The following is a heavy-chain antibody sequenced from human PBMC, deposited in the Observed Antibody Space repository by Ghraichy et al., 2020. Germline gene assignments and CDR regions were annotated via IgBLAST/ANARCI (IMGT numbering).Heavy chain of an antibody. CDR3: ARDPQGTYYDFWSGSEFPRNWYFDL. J-gene: IGHJ2*01. Sequence: GGSLRLSCAASGFTFSSYAMSWVRQAPGKGLEWVSAISGSGGSTYYADSVKGRFTISRDNSKNTLYLQMNSLRAEDTAVYYCARDPQGTYYDFWSGSEFPRNWYFDLWGRGTLVTVSS. V-gene: IGHV3-23*01. CDR2: ISGSGGST. CDR1: GFTFSSYA. D-gene: IGHD3-3*01.